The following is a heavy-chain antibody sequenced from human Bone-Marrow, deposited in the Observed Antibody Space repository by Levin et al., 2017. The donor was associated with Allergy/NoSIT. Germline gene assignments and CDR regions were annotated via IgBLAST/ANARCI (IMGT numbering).Heavy chain of an antibody. CDR2: ISSDGNNK. Sequence: GGSLRLSCAASGFTLSRNGMHWVRQAPGKGLEWLAVISSDGNNKYYTDAVKGRLTIARDISKKTLYLQMSSLRLNDTAVYYCVRDVIATAGSIFDPWGQGTLVTVSS. J-gene: IGHJ5*02. V-gene: IGHV3-30*03. CDR3: VRDVIATAGSIFDP. CDR1: GFTLSRNG. D-gene: IGHD2-15*01.